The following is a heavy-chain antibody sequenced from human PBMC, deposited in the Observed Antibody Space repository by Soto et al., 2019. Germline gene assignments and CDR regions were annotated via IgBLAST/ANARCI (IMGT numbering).Heavy chain of an antibody. V-gene: IGHV4-31*03. D-gene: IGHD3-16*01. CDR1: GGSVNNANYF. J-gene: IGHJ6*02. CDR2: IYYSGST. Sequence: QVRLEESGPGLVKPSETLSLICSVSGGSVNNANYFWNWIRHHPENGLEWIGYIYYSGSTRYNPSFKTRATLSIDTFKNLFSLRLNSVTVADTAVYFCAIDADSGCSRGGMDVWGRGTTVTVSS. CDR3: AIDADSGCSRGGMDV.